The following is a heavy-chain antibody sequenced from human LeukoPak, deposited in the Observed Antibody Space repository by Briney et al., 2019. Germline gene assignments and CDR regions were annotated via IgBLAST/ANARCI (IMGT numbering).Heavy chain of an antibody. D-gene: IGHD2-2*01. CDR1: GFTFSDYY. Sequence: GGSLRLSCVASGFTFSDYYMSWIRQAPGKGLEWVSYISNSGSTIYYADSVKGRFTISRDNAKNSLYLQMNSLRAEDTAVYYCAKGLPATLLDYWGQGTLVTVSS. V-gene: IGHV3-11*01. CDR3: AKGLPATLLDY. CDR2: ISNSGSTI. J-gene: IGHJ4*02.